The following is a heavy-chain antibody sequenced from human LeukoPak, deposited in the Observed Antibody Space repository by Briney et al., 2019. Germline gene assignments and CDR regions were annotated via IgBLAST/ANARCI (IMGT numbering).Heavy chain of an antibody. CDR3: ASLFLCYGCSSPSDPFNM. V-gene: IGHV3-21*01. CDR1: GFTFSNYN. Sequence: GGSLRLSCAASGFTFSNYNMNWVRQAPGKGLEWVSSISRSSIYIYYADSVKGRFTISRDNAKNSLYLQMNSLRADDTAMYYCASLFLCYGCSSPSDPFNMWGQGTMVTVSS. D-gene: IGHD6-13*01. CDR2: ISRSSIYI. J-gene: IGHJ3*02.